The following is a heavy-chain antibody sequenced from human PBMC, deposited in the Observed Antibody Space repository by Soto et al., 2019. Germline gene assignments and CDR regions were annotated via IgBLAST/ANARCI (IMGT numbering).Heavy chain of an antibody. CDR3: ARDNDRPQLGGNYYYILDV. J-gene: IGHJ6*02. V-gene: IGHV1-69*12. D-gene: IGHD2-8*01. CDR2: IMPVFRTP. Sequence: QVQLEQSGAEVKKPGSSVKVSCKASGGTFRTAAISWVRQDPGQGLEWMGGIMPVFRTPDYAQKFQGRVTITADESTNTAYMELSGLRSDDTAVYYCARDNDRPQLGGNYYYILDVWGQGTTITVSS. CDR1: GGTFRTAA.